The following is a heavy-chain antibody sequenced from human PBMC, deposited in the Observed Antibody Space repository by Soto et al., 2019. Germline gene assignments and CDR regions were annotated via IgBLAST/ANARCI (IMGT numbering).Heavy chain of an antibody. CDR3: VRLYSSSWFDAFGI. D-gene: IGHD6-13*01. J-gene: IGHJ3*02. Sequence: SVKVSCKAFGGTFSSYAISWVRQAPGQGLEWMGGIIPMYGTASYAQKFQGRVTITADESTSTAFMELSRLRSEDTAVYYCVRLYSSSWFDAFGIWGQGTMVTVSS. V-gene: IGHV1-69*13. CDR1: GGTFSSYA. CDR2: IIPMYGTA.